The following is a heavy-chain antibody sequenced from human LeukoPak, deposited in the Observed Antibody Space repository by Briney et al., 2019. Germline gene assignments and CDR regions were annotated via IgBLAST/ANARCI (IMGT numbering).Heavy chain of an antibody. D-gene: IGHD6-13*01. V-gene: IGHV3-21*01. J-gene: IGHJ4*02. CDR2: ISISSSYI. CDR1: GFTFSSYS. CDR3: ATEGAAQQLAPDY. Sequence: PGGSLRLSCAASGFTFSSYSMNWVRQAPGKGLEWVSSISISSSYIYYADSVKGRFTISRDNAKNSLYLQMNSLRAEDTAAYYCATEGAAQQLAPDYSGQGTLVTVSS.